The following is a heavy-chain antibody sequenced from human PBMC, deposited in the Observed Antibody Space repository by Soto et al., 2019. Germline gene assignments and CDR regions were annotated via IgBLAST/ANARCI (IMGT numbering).Heavy chain of an antibody. CDR2: IYYSGST. V-gene: IGHV4-59*01. Sequence: QVQLQESGPGLVKPSETLSLTCTVSGGSISSYYWSWIRQPPGKGLEWIGYIYYSGSTNYTPSLKSRVTVSVDTSRNQFSVKLSSVTAADTAVYYCARSIYDDYEPFDYWGQGTMVTVSS. J-gene: IGHJ4*02. D-gene: IGHD4-17*01. CDR3: ARSIYDDYEPFDY. CDR1: GGSISSYY.